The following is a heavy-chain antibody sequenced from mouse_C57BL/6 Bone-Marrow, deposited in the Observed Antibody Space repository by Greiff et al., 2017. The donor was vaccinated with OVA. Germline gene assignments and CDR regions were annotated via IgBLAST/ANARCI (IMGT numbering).Heavy chain of an antibody. V-gene: IGHV3-8*01. Sequence: EVKLQESGPGLAKPSQTLSLTCSVTGYSITSDYWNWIRKFPGNKLEYMGYISYSGSTYYNPSLKSRISITRDTSKNQYYLQLNSVTTEDTATYYCARYRDYGTSYYYAMDYWGQGTSVTVSS. CDR3: ARYRDYGTSYYYAMDY. J-gene: IGHJ4*01. CDR2: ISYSGST. CDR1: GYSITSDY. D-gene: IGHD1-1*01.